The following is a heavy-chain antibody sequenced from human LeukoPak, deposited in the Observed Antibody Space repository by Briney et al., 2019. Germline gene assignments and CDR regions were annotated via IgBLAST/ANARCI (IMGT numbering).Heavy chain of an antibody. V-gene: IGHV3-74*03. J-gene: IGHJ4*02. Sequence: LSLTCTVSGGSISSSSYYWGWIRQPPGRGLEWFSPIRDDGSITTYADSVQGRFTISRDNAKSTVFLQMDSLRVEDTAVYFCVRRYYEYNVYDRHFDFWGQGILVTVSS. CDR3: VRRYYEYNVYDRHFDF. D-gene: IGHD5/OR15-5a*01. CDR2: IRDDGSIT. CDR1: GGSISSSSYY.